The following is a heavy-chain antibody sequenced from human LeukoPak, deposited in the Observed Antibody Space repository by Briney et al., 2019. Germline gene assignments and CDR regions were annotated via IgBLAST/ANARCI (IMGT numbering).Heavy chain of an antibody. CDR1: GGTFSSYA. V-gene: IGHV1-69*05. CDR3: ARGHIVGATYYYYYMDV. D-gene: IGHD1-26*01. CDR2: IIPIFGTA. J-gene: IGHJ6*03. Sequence: SVKVSCKASGGTFSSYAISWVRQAPGQGPEWMGGIIPIFGTANYAQKFQGRVTITTDESTSTAYMELSSLRSEDTAVYYCARGHIVGATYYYYYMDVWGKGTTVTVSS.